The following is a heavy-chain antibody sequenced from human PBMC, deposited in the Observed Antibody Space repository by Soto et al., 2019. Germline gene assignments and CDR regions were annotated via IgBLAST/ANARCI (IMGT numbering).Heavy chain of an antibody. CDR2: LYWDDDK. Sequence: QITLKESGPTLVKPTQTLTLTCTFSGFSLSTRGVGVGWIRQPPGKALEGLALLYWDDDKGYSPSLKSRLTTTKDTSKNQVVLTVTNMDPVDTATYYCAHRPRGYSYYFDYWGQGTLVTVSS. J-gene: IGHJ4*02. CDR1: GFSLSTRGVG. D-gene: IGHD5-18*01. V-gene: IGHV2-5*02. CDR3: AHRPRGYSYYFDY.